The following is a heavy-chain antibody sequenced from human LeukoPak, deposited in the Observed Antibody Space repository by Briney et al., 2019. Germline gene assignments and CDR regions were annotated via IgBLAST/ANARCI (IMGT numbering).Heavy chain of an antibody. CDR2: IYSGST. D-gene: IGHD4/OR15-4a*01. CDR3: ARRAGAYSHPYDY. Sequence: GGSLRLSCTVSGFTVTSNSMSWVRQAPGKGLEWVSFIYSGSTHYSDSVKGRFTISRDNSKDTLYLQMNSLRAEDTAVYYCARRAGAYSHPYDYWGQGTLVTVSS. CDR1: GFTVTSNS. J-gene: IGHJ4*02. V-gene: IGHV3-53*01.